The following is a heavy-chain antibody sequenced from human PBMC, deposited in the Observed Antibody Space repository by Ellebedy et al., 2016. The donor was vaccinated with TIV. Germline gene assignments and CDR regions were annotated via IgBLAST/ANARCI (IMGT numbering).Heavy chain of an antibody. V-gene: IGHV3-48*01. CDR1: GFTFSSYS. J-gene: IGHJ4*02. CDR3: ARDRYDILTGYYFDY. Sequence: GESLKISCAASGFTFSSYSMNWVRQAQGKGLEWVSYISSSSSTIYYADSVKGRFTISRDNAKNSLYLQMNSLRAEDTAVYYCARDRYDILTGYYFDYWGQGTLVTVSS. D-gene: IGHD3-9*01. CDR2: ISSSSSTI.